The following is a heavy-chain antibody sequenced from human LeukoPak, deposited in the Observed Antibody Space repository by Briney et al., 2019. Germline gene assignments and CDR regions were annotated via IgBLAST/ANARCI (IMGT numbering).Heavy chain of an antibody. Sequence: SETLSLTCTVSRGSISSSSYYWGWIRQPPGKGLEWIWRIYYSGSTYHNPSLKSRVTISVDTSKNQFSLKLNSVTAADTAVYYCAREEWWGSYVPERPFDYWGQGTLVTVSS. CDR1: RGSISSSSYY. J-gene: IGHJ4*02. V-gene: IGHV4-39*07. CDR2: IYYSGST. D-gene: IGHD3-16*01. CDR3: AREEWWGSYVPERPFDY.